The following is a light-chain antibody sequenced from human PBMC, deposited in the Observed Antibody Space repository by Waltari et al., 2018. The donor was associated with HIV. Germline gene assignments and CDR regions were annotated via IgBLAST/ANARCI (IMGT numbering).Light chain of an antibody. V-gene: IGLV3-21*04. J-gene: IGLJ3*02. Sequence: SYVLTQPPSVSVAPGQTANIPCGGDNISRKSVHWYQHKPGQAPLLVMYYDKDRPSGIPERFSGSNSGRTATLIISRVEAGDEADYYCQVWDGGSDDPVVFGGGTKLTVV. CDR2: YDK. CDR1: NISRKS. CDR3: QVWDGGSDDPVV.